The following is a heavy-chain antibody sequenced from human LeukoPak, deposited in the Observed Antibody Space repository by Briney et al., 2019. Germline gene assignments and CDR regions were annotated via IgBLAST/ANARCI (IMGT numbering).Heavy chain of an antibody. CDR2: INSDGSST. CDR1: GFTFSSYW. D-gene: IGHD1-26*01. Sequence: GGSLRLSCAASGFTFSSYWMHWVRQAPGKGLVWVSCINSDGSSTSYADSVKGRFTISRDNAKNTLYLQMNSLRVEDTAVYYCARYITGSHYRGVYWGQGTLVTVSS. J-gene: IGHJ4*02. CDR3: ARYITGSHYRGVY. V-gene: IGHV3-74*01.